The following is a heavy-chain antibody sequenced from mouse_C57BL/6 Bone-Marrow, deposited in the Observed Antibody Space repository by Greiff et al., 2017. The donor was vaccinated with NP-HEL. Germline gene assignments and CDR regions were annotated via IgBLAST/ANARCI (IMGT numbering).Heavy chain of an antibody. CDR1: GYTFTSYW. D-gene: IGHD1-1*01. J-gene: IGHJ4*01. V-gene: IGHV1-55*01. Sequence: VQLQQPGAELVKPGASVKMSCKASGYTFTSYWITWVKQRPGQGLEWIGDIYPGSGSTNYNEKFKSKAPLTVDTSSSTAYRQLSSLTSEDSAVYYCARWYYGSSSYYYAMDYWGQGTSGTVSS. CDR3: ARWYYGSSSYYYAMDY. CDR2: IYPGSGST.